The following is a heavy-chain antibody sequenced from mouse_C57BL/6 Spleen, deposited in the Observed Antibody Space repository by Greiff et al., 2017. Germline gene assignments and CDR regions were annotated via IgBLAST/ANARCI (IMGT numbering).Heavy chain of an antibody. V-gene: IGHV1-42*01. CDR3: ARGLREAWFAY. D-gene: IGHD2-4*01. J-gene: IGHJ3*01. CDR1: GYSFTGYY. Sequence: VQLKESGPELVKPGASVKISCKASGYSFTGYYMNWVKQSPEKSLEWIGEINPSTGGTTYNQKFKAKATLTVDKSSSTAYMQLKSLTSEDSAVYYCARGLREAWFAYWGQGTLVTVSA. CDR2: INPSTGGT.